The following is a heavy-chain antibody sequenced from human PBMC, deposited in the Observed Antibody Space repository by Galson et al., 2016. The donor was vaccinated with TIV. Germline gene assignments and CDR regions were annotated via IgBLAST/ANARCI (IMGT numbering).Heavy chain of an antibody. CDR3: AKDVQRRLPY. V-gene: IGHV3-30-3*01. CDR2: VSFDGSNK. J-gene: IGHJ4*02. D-gene: IGHD1-1*01. CDR1: GFTFSHYP. Sequence: SLRLSCADTGFTFSHYPMHWVRQAPGKGLEWVAVVSFDGSNKYYADSVAGRFTISRDNSKNTLSLQMNSLRAEDTAVYFCAKDVQRRLPYWGQGTLVTVSS.